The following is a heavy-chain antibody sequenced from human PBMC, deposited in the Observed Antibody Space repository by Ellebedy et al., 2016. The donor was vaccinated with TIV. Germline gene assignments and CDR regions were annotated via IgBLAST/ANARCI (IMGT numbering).Heavy chain of an antibody. CDR3: ARLDIAAAGLLDY. D-gene: IGHD6-13*01. J-gene: IGHJ4*02. V-gene: IGHV4-61*01. Sequence: SQTLSLTCXVSGGSVSSGSYYWSWIRQPPGKGLEWIGYIYYSGSTYYNPSLKSRVTISVDTSKNQFSLKLSSVTAADTAVYYCARLDIAAAGLLDYWGQGTLVTVSS. CDR1: GGSVSSGSYY. CDR2: IYYSGST.